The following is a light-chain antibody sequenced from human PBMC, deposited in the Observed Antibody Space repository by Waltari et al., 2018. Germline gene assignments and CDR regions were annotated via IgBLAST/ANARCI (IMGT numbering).Light chain of an antibody. CDR2: ATS. CDR1: QSVRSY. CDR3: QQRHNWPLT. Sequence: EIVLTQSPATLSLSPGERATLSCRASQSVRSYLPWDQQKPGQAPRPRIYATSNRASGIPARFSGSGSGTDFSLSISSLEPEDFAVYYCQQRHNWPLTFGGGTKVEIK. J-gene: IGKJ4*01. V-gene: IGKV3-11*01.